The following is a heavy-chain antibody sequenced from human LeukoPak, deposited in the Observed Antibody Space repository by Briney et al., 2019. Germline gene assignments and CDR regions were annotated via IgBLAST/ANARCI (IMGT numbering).Heavy chain of an antibody. D-gene: IGHD3-10*01. V-gene: IGHV1-2*02. CDR2: INPNSGVT. CDR3: ARISSGNSMDV. J-gene: IGHJ6*03. CDR1: GYTFSGFY. Sequence: ASVKVSCKASGYTFSGFYIHWVRQAPGQGLEWMGWINPNSGVTNYAQKLQGRVTITRDTSIDTAYMQLSRLRSDDTAVYYCARISSGNSMDVWGKGTTVTVSS.